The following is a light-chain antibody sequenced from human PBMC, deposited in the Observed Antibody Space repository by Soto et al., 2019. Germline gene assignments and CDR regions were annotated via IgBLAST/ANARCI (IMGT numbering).Light chain of an antibody. V-gene: IGKV3-11*01. J-gene: IGKJ2*01. Sequence: EIVLTQSPATLSFSPGERATLSCRASQSVSSYLAWYQQKPGQAPRLLIYDASNRATGIPARFSGSGSGTDFLLTISSLEPEDFAVYYCQQRSHWYTCGQGTKLEIK. CDR3: QQRSHWYT. CDR2: DAS. CDR1: QSVSSY.